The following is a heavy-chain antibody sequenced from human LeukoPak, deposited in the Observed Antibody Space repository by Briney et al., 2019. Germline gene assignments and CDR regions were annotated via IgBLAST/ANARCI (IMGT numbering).Heavy chain of an antibody. CDR2: IKKDGSEK. D-gene: IGHD5-18*01. CDR1: GFTFSSYW. Sequence: PGGSLRLSCAASGFTFSSYWMTWVRQAPGKGLEWVANIKKDGSEKHYVDSVKGRFTISRDNAKNSLYLQMNGLRAEDTAVYYCARSGYSYGYYYFDYWGQGTLVTVSS. J-gene: IGHJ4*02. V-gene: IGHV3-7*04. CDR3: ARSGYSYGYYYFDY.